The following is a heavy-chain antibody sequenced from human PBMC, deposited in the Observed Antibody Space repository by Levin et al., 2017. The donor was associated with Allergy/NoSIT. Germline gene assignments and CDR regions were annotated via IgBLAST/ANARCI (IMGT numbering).Heavy chain of an antibody. CDR1: GFSFSTYG. CDR3: ARDGCSGAGCIDWYFDL. V-gene: IGHV3-33*01. CDR2: IWYDGTNK. J-gene: IGHJ2*01. Sequence: GGSLRLSCAASGFSFSTYGMNWVRQAPGKGLEWVAVIWYDGTNKYYADSLKGRFTISRDNSKNMLYLQMNSLRAEDTAVYYCARDGCSGAGCIDWYFDLWGRGTLVTVSS. D-gene: IGHD2-15*01.